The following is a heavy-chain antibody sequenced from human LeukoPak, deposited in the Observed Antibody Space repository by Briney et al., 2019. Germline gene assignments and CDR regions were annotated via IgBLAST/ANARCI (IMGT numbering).Heavy chain of an antibody. CDR1: GFTFRIYW. Sequence: GGSLRLSCAASGFTFRIYWMNWVRQTPGKGPEWVATIKDNESEEYYVGSVKGRFTISRDNAKNSLYLQMNSLRAEDTAVYYCARVGAVLRNYYMDVWGKGTTVTVSS. CDR2: IKDNESEE. CDR3: ARVGAVLRNYYMDV. V-gene: IGHV3-7*01. J-gene: IGHJ6*03.